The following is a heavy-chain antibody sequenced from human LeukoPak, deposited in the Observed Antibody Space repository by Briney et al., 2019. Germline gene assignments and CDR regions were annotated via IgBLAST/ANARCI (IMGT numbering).Heavy chain of an antibody. CDR2: ISYDGSNK. D-gene: IGHD3-3*01. CDR3: ARGNPYDFWSGYYLYYYYGMDV. J-gene: IGHJ6*02. V-gene: IGHV3-30*19. CDR1: GFTFSSYG. Sequence: GGSLRLSCAASGFTFSSYGMHWVRQAPGKGLEWVAVISYDGSNKYYADSVKGRFTISRDNSKNTLYLQMNSLRAEDTAVYYCARGNPYDFWSGYYLYYYYGMDVWGQGTTVTVSS.